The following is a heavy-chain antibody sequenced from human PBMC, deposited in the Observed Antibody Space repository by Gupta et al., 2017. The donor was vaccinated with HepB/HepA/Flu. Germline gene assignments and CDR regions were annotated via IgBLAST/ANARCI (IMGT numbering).Heavy chain of an antibody. CDR1: GYSFANVW. V-gene: IGHV3-15*01. J-gene: IGHJ6*04. D-gene: IGHD1-14*01. CDR2: IRDKTESGPI. CDR3: TTSISPVDRGF. Sequence: EVQVVESGGGVIKPGGSLRLSCVASGYSFANVWMTWVRQAPGKGLEWVGRIRDKTESGPIEYAAAVKDRFTISRDDSRKTVFLQMDSLKTEDTAVYYCTTSISPVDRGFWGRGTTVTVSS.